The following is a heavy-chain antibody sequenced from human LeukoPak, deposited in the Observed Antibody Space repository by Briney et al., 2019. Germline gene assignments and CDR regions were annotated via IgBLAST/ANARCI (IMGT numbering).Heavy chain of an antibody. Sequence: GRSLRLSCAASGFTFSSYGMRWVRQAPGKGLEWVSAISGSGGSTYYADSVKGRFTISRDNSKNTLYLQMNSLRAEDTAVYYCAKDPAGITMVRGVNYFDYWGQGTLVTVSS. D-gene: IGHD3-10*01. V-gene: IGHV3-23*01. CDR1: GFTFSSYG. CDR2: ISGSGGST. CDR3: AKDPAGITMVRGVNYFDY. J-gene: IGHJ4*02.